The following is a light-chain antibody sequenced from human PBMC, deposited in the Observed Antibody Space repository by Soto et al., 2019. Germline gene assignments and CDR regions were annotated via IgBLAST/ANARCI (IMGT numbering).Light chain of an antibody. Sequence: EIVLTQSSGTLSLSPGETATLSCRASQTVNSDYLAWFQQRPGQAPRLLIFATSRRATDIPDRFSGSGSGTDFTLAIRRLEPEDFAVYYCHQFGYSPRTFGQGTKVE. CDR3: HQFGYSPRT. J-gene: IGKJ1*01. CDR2: ATS. CDR1: QTVNSDY. V-gene: IGKV3-20*01.